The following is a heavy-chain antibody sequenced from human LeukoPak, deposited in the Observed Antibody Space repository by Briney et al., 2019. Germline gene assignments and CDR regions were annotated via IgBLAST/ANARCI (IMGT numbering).Heavy chain of an antibody. J-gene: IGHJ4*02. CDR3: ASTTYRRGRYNFDL. D-gene: IGHD6-19*01. CDR2: IYYSGST. V-gene: IGHV4-59*01. Sequence: PSETLSLTCTVSGDSINSYYWSWIRQPPGKGLEWIGYIYYSGSTSYNPSLKSRVTISVDTSKKQFSLKLSSVTAADTAVYYCASTTYRRGRYNFDLWGQGTLVTVSS. CDR1: GDSINSYY.